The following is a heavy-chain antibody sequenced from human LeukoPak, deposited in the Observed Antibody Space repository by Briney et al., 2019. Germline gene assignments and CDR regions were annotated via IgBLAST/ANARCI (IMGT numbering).Heavy chain of an antibody. Sequence: GGSLRLSCAASGFTFSSYWMSWVRQAPGKGLEWVANIESDGSEKSYVVSVKGRFTISRDNAKNSLYLQMNSLRAEDTAVYYCAKDISGVRGENFDYWGQGTLVTVSS. CDR2: IESDGSEK. CDR3: AKDISGVRGENFDY. CDR1: GFTFSSYW. J-gene: IGHJ4*02. V-gene: IGHV3-7*01. D-gene: IGHD3-10*01.